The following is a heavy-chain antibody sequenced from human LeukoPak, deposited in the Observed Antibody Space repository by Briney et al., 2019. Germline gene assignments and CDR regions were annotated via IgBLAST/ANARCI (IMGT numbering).Heavy chain of an antibody. J-gene: IGHJ4*02. D-gene: IGHD3-10*01. Sequence: PGGSLRLSCAASGLTFDDYAMHWVRQAPGKGLEWVSLISWDGGSTYYADSVKGRFTISRDNSKNSLYLQMNSLRAEDTALYYCAKDISLGLDYGSGFTGDYWGQGTLVTVSS. CDR2: ISWDGGST. V-gene: IGHV3-43D*03. CDR1: GLTFDDYA. CDR3: AKDISLGLDYGSGFTGDY.